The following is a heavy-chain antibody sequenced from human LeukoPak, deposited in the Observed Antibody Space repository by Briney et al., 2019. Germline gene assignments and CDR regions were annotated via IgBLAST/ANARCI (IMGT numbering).Heavy chain of an antibody. CDR2: TQAVGSEK. J-gene: IGHJ6*01. CDR1: RFSLCRYW. D-gene: IGHD3-10*01. Sequence: GGSLRLSCVASRFSLCRYWMNWVRQTPGKGLEWVPHTQAVGSEKNYGDSVKGRCFISKDNAMTSLYLQMDSLRDEDTAVYYCAKEGAYPIITYETWG. V-gene: IGHV3-7*01. CDR3: AKEGAYPIITYET.